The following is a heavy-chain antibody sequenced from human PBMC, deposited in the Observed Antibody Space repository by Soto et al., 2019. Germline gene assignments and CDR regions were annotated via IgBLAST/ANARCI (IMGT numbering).Heavy chain of an antibody. CDR2: INPYNGGA. V-gene: IGHV1-2*02. Sequence: SVKVSCKASGYIFNDYYIHWVRQAPGQGLEWMGWINPYNGGANFAQEFQGRVTMTRDTSLSIVYMEVTRLTYDDTAVYYCARDNYNYSGMDVWGQGTTVSVSS. CDR1: GYIFNDYY. CDR3: ARDNYNYSGMDV. J-gene: IGHJ6*02.